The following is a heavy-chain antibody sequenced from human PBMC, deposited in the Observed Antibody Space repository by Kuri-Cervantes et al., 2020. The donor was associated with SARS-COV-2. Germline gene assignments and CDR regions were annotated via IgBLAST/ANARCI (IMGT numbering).Heavy chain of an antibody. J-gene: IGHJ5*02. Sequence: GSLRLSCTVSGGSISSHYWSWIRQPPGKGLEWIGYIYYSGSTNYNPSLKSRVTISVDTSKSQFSLKLSSVTAADTAVYYCARDPNANHNNWFDPWGQGTLVTVSS. CDR3: ARDPNANHNNWFDP. CDR2: IYYSGST. V-gene: IGHV4-59*11. D-gene: IGHD4/OR15-4a*01. CDR1: GGSISSHY.